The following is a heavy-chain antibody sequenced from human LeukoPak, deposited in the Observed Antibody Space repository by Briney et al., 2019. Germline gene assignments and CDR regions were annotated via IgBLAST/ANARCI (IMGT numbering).Heavy chain of an antibody. CDR3: AKDRNGRTGWFDP. CDR2: IRYDGSNK. Sequence: GGSLRLSCAASGFTFSSYGMHWVRQAPGKGLEWVAFIRYDGSNKYHADSVKGRFTISRDNSKNTLYLQMNSLRAEDTAVYYCAKDRNGRTGWFDPWGQGTLVTVSS. CDR1: GFTFSSYG. J-gene: IGHJ5*02. V-gene: IGHV3-30*02. D-gene: IGHD1-1*01.